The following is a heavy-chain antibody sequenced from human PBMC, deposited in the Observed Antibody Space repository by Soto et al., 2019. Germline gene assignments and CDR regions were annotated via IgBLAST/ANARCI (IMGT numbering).Heavy chain of an antibody. Sequence: QVQLVQSGAEVKKPGSSVKVSCKASGGTFSTYAITWVRQAPGQGLEWLGGIIPIFGTTDYARKIQGRVTITAADSTSTVFIELSSLTSEDTAVYYCARGVGAYYVDYWGQGNLVTVSS. J-gene: IGHJ4*02. D-gene: IGHD1-26*01. CDR1: GGTFSTYA. V-gene: IGHV1-69*01. CDR2: IIPIFGTT. CDR3: ARGVGAYYVDY.